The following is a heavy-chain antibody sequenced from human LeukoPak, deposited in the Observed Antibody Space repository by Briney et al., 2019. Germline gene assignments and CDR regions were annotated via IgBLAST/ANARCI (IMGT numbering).Heavy chain of an antibody. D-gene: IGHD3-22*01. Sequence: SETLSLTCTVSGGSINSYTYYWGWVRQPPGKGLEWIASVSYSGSTYYNPSLKSRVTISVDTSKNQFSLKLSSVTAADTAVYYCARVRRYYDSSGYHDYWGQGTLVTVSS. J-gene: IGHJ4*02. CDR1: GGSINSYTYY. CDR2: VSYSGST. V-gene: IGHV4-39*07. CDR3: ARVRRYYDSSGYHDY.